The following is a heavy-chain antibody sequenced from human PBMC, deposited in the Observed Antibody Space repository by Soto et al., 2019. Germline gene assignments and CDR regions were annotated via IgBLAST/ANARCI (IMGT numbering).Heavy chain of an antibody. CDR2: INDSGNI. Sequence: QVQLQQWGAGLLKPSETLSLTCAVYGGSFSGYQWTWIRQTPGKGLEWIGEINDSGNINYNPSLKSRVNILVGTAKKQISLKLSSVTAADTAVYYCARGLILWFGELSRRGGYYYYMDVWGKGTTVTVSS. V-gene: IGHV4-34*01. J-gene: IGHJ6*03. CDR1: GGSFSGYQ. D-gene: IGHD3-10*01. CDR3: ARGLILWFGELSRRGGYYYYMDV.